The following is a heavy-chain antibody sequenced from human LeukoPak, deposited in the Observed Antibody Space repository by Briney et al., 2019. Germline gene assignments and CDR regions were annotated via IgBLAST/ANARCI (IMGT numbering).Heavy chain of an antibody. CDR3: ARRIMVRGGEDYYYYGMDV. CDR2: IYYSGST. D-gene: IGHD3-10*01. Sequence: SETLSLTCTVSGGSISSSSYYWGWVRQPPGKGLEWIGSIYYSGSTYYNPSLKSRVTISVDTSKNQFSLKLSSVTAADTAVYYCARRIMVRGGEDYYYYGMDVWGQGTTVTVSS. CDR1: GGSISSSSYY. J-gene: IGHJ6*02. V-gene: IGHV4-39*01.